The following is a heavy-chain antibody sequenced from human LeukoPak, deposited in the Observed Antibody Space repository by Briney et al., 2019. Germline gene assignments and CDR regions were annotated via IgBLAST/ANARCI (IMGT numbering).Heavy chain of an antibody. V-gene: IGHV3-23*01. J-gene: IGHJ6*02. CDR3: AKDGSITIFGVVKSYYYYYGMDV. CDR1: GFTFSSYA. Sequence: GGFLRLSCAASGFTFSSYAMSWVRQAPGKGLEWVSAISGSGGSTYYADSVKGRFTISRDNSKNTLYLQMNSLRAEDTAVYYCAKDGSITIFGVVKSYYYYYGMDVWGQGTTVTVSS. D-gene: IGHD3-3*01. CDR2: ISGSGGST.